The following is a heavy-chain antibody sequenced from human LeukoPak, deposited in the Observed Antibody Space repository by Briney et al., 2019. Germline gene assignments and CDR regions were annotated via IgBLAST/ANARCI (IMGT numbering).Heavy chain of an antibody. V-gene: IGHV3-48*02. CDR3: ARGTRSGSCYSRMCWFDP. CDR2: ISSSSSSTI. CDR1: GFTFSSYS. J-gene: IGHJ5*02. Sequence: QSGGSLRLSCAASGFTFSSYSMNWVRQAPGKGLEWVSYISSSSSSTIYYADSVKGRFTISRDNAKNSLYLQMNSLRDEDTAVYYCARGTRSGSCYSRMCWFDPWGQGTLVTVSS. D-gene: IGHD2-15*01.